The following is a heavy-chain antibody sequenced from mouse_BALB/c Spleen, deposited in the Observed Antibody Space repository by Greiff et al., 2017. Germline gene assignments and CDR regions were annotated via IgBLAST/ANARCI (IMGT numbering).Heavy chain of an antibody. V-gene: IGHV3-6*02. Sequence: EVQLQESGPGLVKPSQSLSLTCSVTGYSITSGYYWNWIRQFPGNKLEWMGYISYDGSNNYNPSLKNRISITRDTSKNQFFLKLNSVTTEDTATYYCARDGEPGYRYPTSLYYAMDYWGQGTSVTVSS. J-gene: IGHJ4*01. D-gene: IGHD2-14*01. CDR2: ISYDGSN. CDR3: ARDGEPGYRYPTSLYYAMDY. CDR1: GYSITSGYY.